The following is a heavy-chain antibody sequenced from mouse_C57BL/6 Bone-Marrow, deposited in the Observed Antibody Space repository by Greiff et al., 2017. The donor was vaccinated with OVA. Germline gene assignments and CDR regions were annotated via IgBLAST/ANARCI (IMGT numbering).Heavy chain of an antibody. D-gene: IGHD1-1*01. CDR3: ARYYYYGSSYSYYFDY. CDR1: GYTFTSYD. Sequence: QVQLKESGPELVKPGASVKLSCKASGYTFTSYDINWVKQRPGQGLEWIGWIYPRDGSTKYNEKFKGKATLTVDTSSSTAYMELHSLTSEDSAVYFCARYYYYGSSYSYYFDYWGQGTTLTVSS. V-gene: IGHV1-85*01. CDR2: IYPRDGST. J-gene: IGHJ2*01.